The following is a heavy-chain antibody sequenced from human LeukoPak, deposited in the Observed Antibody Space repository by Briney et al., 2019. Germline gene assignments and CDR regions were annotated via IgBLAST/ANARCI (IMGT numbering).Heavy chain of an antibody. Sequence: GGSLRLSCAASGFTFSSYGMHWVRQAPGKGLEWVAFIRYDGSNKYYADSVKGRFTISRDNSKNTLYLQMNSLRAEDTAVYYCAKDLRIAAAGTLAEYFQHWGQGTLVTVSS. CDR1: GFTFSSYG. J-gene: IGHJ1*01. CDR2: IRYDGSNK. CDR3: AKDLRIAAAGTLAEYFQH. D-gene: IGHD6-13*01. V-gene: IGHV3-30*02.